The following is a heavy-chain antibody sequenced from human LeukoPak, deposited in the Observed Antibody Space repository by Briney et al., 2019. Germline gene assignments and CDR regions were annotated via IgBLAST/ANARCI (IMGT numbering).Heavy chain of an antibody. CDR1: GFTFSTYS. V-gene: IGHV3-21*01. D-gene: IGHD3-3*01. J-gene: IGHJ6*03. Sequence: GGSQSLSCAASGFTFSTYSMNWLRQAPGKGVEWVSSISSSSSYIYYADSVKGRFTISRDNAKNSLYLQMNSLRAEDTAVYYCARDEGTYDFWSGSDYYYMDVWGKGTTVTVSS. CDR2: ISSSSSYI. CDR3: ARDEGTYDFWSGSDYYYMDV.